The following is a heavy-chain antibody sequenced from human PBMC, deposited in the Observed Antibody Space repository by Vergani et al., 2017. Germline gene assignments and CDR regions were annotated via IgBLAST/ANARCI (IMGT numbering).Heavy chain of an antibody. CDR1: GGSFSGYY. V-gene: IGHV4-59*10. D-gene: IGHD3-3*01. CDR2: IYTSGST. J-gene: IGHJ2*01. Sequence: QVQLQQWGAGLLKPSETLSLTCAVYGGSFSGYYWSWIRQPAGKGLEWIGRIYTSGSTNYNPSLKSRVTISVDTSKNQFSLKLSSVTAADTAVYYCARGTHYDFWSGYQWYFDLWGRGTLVTVSS. CDR3: ARGTHYDFWSGYQWYFDL.